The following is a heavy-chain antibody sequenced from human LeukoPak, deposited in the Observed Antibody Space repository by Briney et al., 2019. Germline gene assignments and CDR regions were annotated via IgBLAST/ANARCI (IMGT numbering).Heavy chain of an antibody. CDR1: GFPFRSYA. CDR3: AKVDYWSPENYFDS. D-gene: IGHD1-1*01. J-gene: IGHJ4*02. CDR2: ITDDEDT. V-gene: IGHV3-23*01. Sequence: GGSLRLSCVASGFPFRSYAMTWVRQTPGKGLESVSVITDDEDTYYADSVKGRFTISRDDSQNTVFLQMNSLRVEDTAVYYCAKVDYWSPENYFDSWGQGTLVTVSS.